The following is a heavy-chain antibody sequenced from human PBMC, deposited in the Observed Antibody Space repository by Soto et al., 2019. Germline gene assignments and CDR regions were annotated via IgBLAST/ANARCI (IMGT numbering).Heavy chain of an antibody. J-gene: IGHJ3*01. CDR2: ISDPGTST. CDR3: AKSLVTPSDAFDL. Sequence: PGGSLRLSCAASGFTFGNYAMNWVRQAPGKGLEWISSISDPGTSTYYAYSVKGRFSMSRDNSKNTLFLQMNSLRADDTDVYFCAKSLVTPSDAFDLWGRGTLVTVAS. D-gene: IGHD2-21*02. V-gene: IGHV3-23*01. CDR1: GFTFGNYA.